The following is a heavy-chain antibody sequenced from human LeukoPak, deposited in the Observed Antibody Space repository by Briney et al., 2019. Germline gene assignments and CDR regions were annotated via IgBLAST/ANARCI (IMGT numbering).Heavy chain of an antibody. D-gene: IGHD3-3*01. Sequence: GGSLRLSCAASEFTFSSYAMHWVRQAPGKGLEWVAVISYDGSNKYHADSVKGRFTISRDNSKNTLYLQMNSLRAEDTAVYYCARGYSLWSDYGDYFDYWGQGTLVTVSS. CDR3: ARGYSLWSDYGDYFDY. J-gene: IGHJ4*02. CDR2: ISYDGSNK. CDR1: EFTFSSYA. V-gene: IGHV3-30-3*01.